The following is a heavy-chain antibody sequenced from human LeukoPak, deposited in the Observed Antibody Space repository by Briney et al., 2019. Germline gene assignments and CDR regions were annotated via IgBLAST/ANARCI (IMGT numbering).Heavy chain of an antibody. Sequence: SETLSLTCAVYGGSFSGYYWSWIRQPPGKGLEWIGEINHSGSTNYNPSLKSRVTISVDTSKNQFSLKLSSVTAADTAVYYCASSPLYVWGSYRLDYWGQGTLVTVSS. CDR3: ASSPLYVWGSYRLDY. V-gene: IGHV4-34*01. CDR1: GGSFSGYY. CDR2: INHSGST. D-gene: IGHD3-16*02. J-gene: IGHJ4*02.